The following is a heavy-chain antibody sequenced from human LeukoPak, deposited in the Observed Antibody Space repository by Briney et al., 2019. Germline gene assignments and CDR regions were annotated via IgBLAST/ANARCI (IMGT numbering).Heavy chain of an antibody. Sequence: GGSIRLSCAASGFTFSNYGVHWVRQAPGKGLEWVAFIQFDGSDIFYADSVKGRFSVSRDNSKNTLYLQMNSLRAEDTAVYYCAKEKQLELFDCWGQGTLVTVSS. CDR2: IQFDGSDI. J-gene: IGHJ4*02. CDR1: GFTFSNYG. V-gene: IGHV3-30*02. D-gene: IGHD1-1*01. CDR3: AKEKQLELFDC.